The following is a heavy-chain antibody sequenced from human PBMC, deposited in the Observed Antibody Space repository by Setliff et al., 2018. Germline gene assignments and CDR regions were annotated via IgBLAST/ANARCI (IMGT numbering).Heavy chain of an antibody. V-gene: IGHV4-61*09. D-gene: IGHD3-10*01. CDR3: ARGSECYYGSGTIDS. J-gene: IGHJ4*02. CDR1: GASITSGGFY. CDR2: ISPSGST. Sequence: SETLSLTCSVSGASITSGGFYWTWIRQPAGKGLEWIGHISPSGSTTYNPSVKSRVTISLDTSKNHFSLKLDSVTAADTAVYYCARGSECYYGSGTIDSWGPGTLVTVSS.